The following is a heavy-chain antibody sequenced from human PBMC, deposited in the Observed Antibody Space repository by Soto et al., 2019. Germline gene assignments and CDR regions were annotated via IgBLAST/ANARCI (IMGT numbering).Heavy chain of an antibody. Sequence: QVQLVQSGAEVKKPGASVKVSCKASGYPFSSIGISWVRQAPGQGLEWMGWISPYNRNTYYAQRLQGRVTMTTDTSTSTADMELRSLRFDDTAVYFCARDVAGSWNYYTDYWGQGTLVTVSS. V-gene: IGHV1-18*01. D-gene: IGHD3-10*01. CDR3: ARDVAGSWNYYTDY. CDR1: GYPFSSIG. CDR2: ISPYNRNT. J-gene: IGHJ4*02.